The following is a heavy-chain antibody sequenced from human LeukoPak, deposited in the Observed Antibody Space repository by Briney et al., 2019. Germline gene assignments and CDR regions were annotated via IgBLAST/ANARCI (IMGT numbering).Heavy chain of an antibody. V-gene: IGHV4-61*02. D-gene: IGHD1-26*01. CDR2: TSGTT. CDR3: ARAKKRSGRSRNFYLDV. J-gene: IGHJ6*03. Sequence: SETLSLTCTVSDDPINSGVYYWNWIRQPAGKGLEWIGHTSGTTTNSNPSLKSRVALSLDTSKNHFSLKLSSVTAADTAVYYCARAKKRSGRSRNFYLDVWGKGTTVTVSS. CDR1: DDPINSGVYY.